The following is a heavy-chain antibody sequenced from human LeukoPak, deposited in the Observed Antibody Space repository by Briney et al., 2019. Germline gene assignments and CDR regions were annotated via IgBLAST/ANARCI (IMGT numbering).Heavy chain of an antibody. J-gene: IGHJ4*02. V-gene: IGHV5-51*01. D-gene: IGHD3-10*01. CDR1: GYSFTSYW. CDR2: IYPGDSDT. Sequence: GESLKISCKGSGYSFTSYWIGWVRHVPGKGLEYMGIIYPGDSDTRYSPSFQGQVTISADKSISTAYLQWSSLKASDTAMYYCARLRGGELSKYYFDYWGQGTLVTVSS. CDR3: ARLRGGELSKYYFDY.